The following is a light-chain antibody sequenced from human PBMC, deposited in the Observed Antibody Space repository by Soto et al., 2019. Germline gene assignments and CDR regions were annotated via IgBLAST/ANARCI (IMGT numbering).Light chain of an antibody. J-gene: IGKJ4*01. Sequence: DIVMTQSPDSLAVSLGEGATINCRSSQSVFYTSNNKNYLAWYQQRPGQPPKLLLYWASNRESVVPDRFSGSGSGTDFTLTISSLQPADVAVYFCQQYYSTPLTFGGGTKVEIK. V-gene: IGKV4-1*01. CDR1: QSVFYTSNNKNY. CDR3: QQYYSTPLT. CDR2: WAS.